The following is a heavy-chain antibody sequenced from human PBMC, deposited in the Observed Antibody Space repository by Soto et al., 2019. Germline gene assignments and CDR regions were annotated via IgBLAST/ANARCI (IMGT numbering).Heavy chain of an antibody. CDR1: GISFSAYW. V-gene: IGHV3-7*01. CDR3: ARDFDV. J-gene: IGHJ2*01. Sequence: EVQLVESGGGLVQPGGSLRLSCAASGISFSAYWMSWVHQAPGKGRAWVANIKQDGSEQYYVDSVKGRFTISRNNAKNSLYLQMNSLRAEDTAVFYCARDFDVWGRGTLVTVSS. CDR2: IKQDGSEQ.